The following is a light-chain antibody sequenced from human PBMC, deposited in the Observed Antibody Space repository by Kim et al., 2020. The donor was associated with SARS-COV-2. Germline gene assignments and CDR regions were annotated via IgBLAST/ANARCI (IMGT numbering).Light chain of an antibody. Sequence: GKTVTISCSRSSGSIASKNVQWYQQRPGGAPTPVIYGDNQRPSGVPDRFSGSSDSSSDSASLSISGLRAEDEADYYCRSYNSKNWVFGGGTQLTVL. CDR2: GDN. V-gene: IGLV6-57*03. CDR3: RSYNSKNWV. CDR1: SGSIASKN. J-gene: IGLJ3*02.